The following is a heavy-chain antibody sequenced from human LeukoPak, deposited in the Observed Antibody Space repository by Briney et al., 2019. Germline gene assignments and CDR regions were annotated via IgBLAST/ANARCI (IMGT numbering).Heavy chain of an antibody. CDR2: IYSSGST. V-gene: IGHV4-4*07. J-gene: IGHJ4*02. CDR3: ARGGKATVVTM. Sequence: SETLSLTCTVSGGSINSYHWSWLRQPAGKGLEWIGRIYSSGSTNYNPSLKSRVSMSVDTSKNQFSLKLTSVTAADTALYYCARGGKATVVTMWGQGILVTVSS. D-gene: IGHD4-23*01. CDR1: GGSINSYH.